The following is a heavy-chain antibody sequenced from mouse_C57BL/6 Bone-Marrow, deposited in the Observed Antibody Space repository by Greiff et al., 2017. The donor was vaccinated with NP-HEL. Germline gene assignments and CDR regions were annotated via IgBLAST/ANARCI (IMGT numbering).Heavy chain of an antibody. D-gene: IGHD2-2*01. CDR2: IYPGGGYT. CDR1: GYTFTNYW. Sequence: VHLVESGAELVRPGTSVKMSCKASGYTFTNYWIGWAKQRPGHGLEWIGDIYPGGGYTNYNEKFKGKATLTADKSSSTAYMQFSSLTSEDSSIYYCARWAVTTRSYWYFDVWGTGTTVTVSS. CDR3: ARWAVTTRSYWYFDV. V-gene: IGHV1-63*01. J-gene: IGHJ1*03.